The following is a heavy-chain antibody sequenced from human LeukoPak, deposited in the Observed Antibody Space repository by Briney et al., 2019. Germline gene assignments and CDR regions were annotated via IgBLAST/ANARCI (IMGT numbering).Heavy chain of an antibody. CDR1: GFTFSSYS. V-gene: IGHV3-30*03. CDR3: ARGYGNYGWYFDY. Sequence: GGSLRLSCAASGFTFSSYSMHWVRQAPGKGLEWVAVTSYDGTNKYYADSVQGRFTISRDNSKSTLFLRMTSLRTDDTAVYYCARGYGNYGWYFDYWGQGTLVTVSS. J-gene: IGHJ4*02. CDR2: TSYDGTNK. D-gene: IGHD4-11*01.